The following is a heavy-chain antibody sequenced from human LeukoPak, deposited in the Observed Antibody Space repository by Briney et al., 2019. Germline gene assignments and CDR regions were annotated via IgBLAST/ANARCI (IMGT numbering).Heavy chain of an antibody. CDR3: ARDSAYSSGWYGAFGI. D-gene: IGHD6-19*01. Sequence: GGSLRLSCAASGFTFSSYAMHWVRQAPGKGLEWVAVISYDGSNKYYADSVKGRFTISRDNSKNTLYLQMNSLRAEDTAVYYCARDSAYSSGWYGAFGIWGQGTMVTVSS. CDR1: GFTFSSYA. J-gene: IGHJ3*02. V-gene: IGHV3-30*04. CDR2: ISYDGSNK.